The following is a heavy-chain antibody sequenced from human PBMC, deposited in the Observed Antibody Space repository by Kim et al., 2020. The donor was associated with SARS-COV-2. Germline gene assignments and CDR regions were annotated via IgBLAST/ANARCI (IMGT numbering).Heavy chain of an antibody. J-gene: IGHJ4*02. V-gene: IGHV4-59*08. D-gene: IGHD3-3*01. CDR3: ARLLPQFWSGYYLGHFDY. Sequence: SRVTISVDTSKNQFSLKLSSVTAADTAVYYCARLLPQFWSGYYLGHFDYWGQGTLVTVSS.